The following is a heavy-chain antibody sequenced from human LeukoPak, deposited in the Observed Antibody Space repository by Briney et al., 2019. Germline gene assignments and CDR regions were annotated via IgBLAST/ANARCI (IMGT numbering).Heavy chain of an antibody. D-gene: IGHD3-22*01. CDR3: ARDGDYDSSGYYDY. CDR1: GFTVSSNY. Sequence: GGSLRLSCAASGFTVSSNYMSWVRQAPGKGLEWVSVIYSGGSTYYADSVKGRFTISRHNSKNTLYLQMNSLRAEDTAVYYCARDGDYDSSGYYDYWGQGTLVTVSS. V-gene: IGHV3-53*04. J-gene: IGHJ4*02. CDR2: IYSGGST.